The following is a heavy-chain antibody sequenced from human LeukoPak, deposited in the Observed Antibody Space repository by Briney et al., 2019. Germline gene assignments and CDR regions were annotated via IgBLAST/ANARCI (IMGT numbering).Heavy chain of an antibody. CDR1: GGSISSSSYY. J-gene: IGHJ5*02. CDR2: IYYSGST. CDR3: ASDYYDSSGYYSNWFDP. D-gene: IGHD3-22*01. V-gene: IGHV4-39*01. Sequence: SETLSLTCTVSGGSISSSSYYWGWIRQPPGKGLEWIGSIYYSGSTYYNPSLKSRVTISVDTSKNQFSLKRSSVTAADTAVYYCASDYYDSSGYYSNWFDPWGQGTLVTVSS.